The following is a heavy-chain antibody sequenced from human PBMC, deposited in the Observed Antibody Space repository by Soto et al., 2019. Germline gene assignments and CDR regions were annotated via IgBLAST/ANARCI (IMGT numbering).Heavy chain of an antibody. D-gene: IGHD4-17*01. CDR2: INPNSGGT. CDR1: GYTFTGYY. V-gene: IGHV1-2*02. CDR3: ARGGGDYGNYECYFAY. Sequence: QVQLVQSGAEVKKPGASVKVSCKASGYTFTGYYMHWVRQAPGQGLEWMGWINPNSGGTNYAQKFQGRVTMTRDTSISTAYMELSRLRSDDTAVYYWARGGGDYGNYECYFAYWGQGTLVTVSS. J-gene: IGHJ4*02.